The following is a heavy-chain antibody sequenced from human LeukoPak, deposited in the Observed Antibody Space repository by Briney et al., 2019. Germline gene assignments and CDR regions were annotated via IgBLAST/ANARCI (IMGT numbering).Heavy chain of an antibody. J-gene: IGHJ5*02. D-gene: IGHD6-19*01. Sequence: GSSVTVSCKASGGTFSIYAISWVRQAPGQGLEWTGGIIPIFGTANYAQKFQGRVTITTDESTSTAYMELSSLRSEDTAVYYCARRVRSVAGKEDWFDPWGQGTLVTVSS. CDR3: ARRVRSVAGKEDWFDP. CDR1: GGTFSIYA. CDR2: IIPIFGTA. V-gene: IGHV1-69*05.